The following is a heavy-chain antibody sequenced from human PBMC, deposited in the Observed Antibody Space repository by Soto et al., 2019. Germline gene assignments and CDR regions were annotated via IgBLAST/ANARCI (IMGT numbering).Heavy chain of an antibody. CDR2: IYSGGST. J-gene: IGHJ6*02. CDR3: ARERGGKGYGMDV. Sequence: EVQLVESGGGLIQPRGSLRLSCAASGFTVSSNYMSWVRQAPGKGLEWVSVIYSGGSTYYADSVKGRFTISRDNSKNTLYLQMNSLRAEDTAVYYCARERGGKGYGMDVWGQGTTVTVSS. CDR1: GFTVSSNY. V-gene: IGHV3-53*01.